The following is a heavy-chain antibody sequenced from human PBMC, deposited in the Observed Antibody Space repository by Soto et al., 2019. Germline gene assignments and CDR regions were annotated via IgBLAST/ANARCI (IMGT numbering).Heavy chain of an antibody. J-gene: IGHJ4*02. V-gene: IGHV3-23*01. D-gene: IGHD3-3*01. Sequence: EVQLLESGGGLVQPGGSLRLSCAASGFTFSSYAMSWVRQAPGKGLEWVSAISGSGGSTYYADSVKGRFTISRDNSKNTLYLQMNSLRAEDTAVYYCAKVGKLEWLLYRRGKYYFDYWGQGTLVTVSS. CDR3: AKVGKLEWLLYRRGKYYFDY. CDR2: ISGSGGST. CDR1: GFTFSSYA.